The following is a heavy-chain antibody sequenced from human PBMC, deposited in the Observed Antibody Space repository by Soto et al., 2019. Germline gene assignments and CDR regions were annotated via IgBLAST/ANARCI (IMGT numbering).Heavy chain of an antibody. Sequence: GGSLRLSCVGSGFTFINYGMHWVRQPPGKGLEWVALISDDGDKRYYADSVRGRLIISRDNSKDTLYLQMNSLGPDDTAVYFCAKARVRIVGANSFDYWGQGTPVTVPS. D-gene: IGHD1-26*01. CDR3: AKARVRIVGANSFDY. CDR1: GFTFINYG. CDR2: ISDDGDKR. J-gene: IGHJ4*02. V-gene: IGHV3-30*18.